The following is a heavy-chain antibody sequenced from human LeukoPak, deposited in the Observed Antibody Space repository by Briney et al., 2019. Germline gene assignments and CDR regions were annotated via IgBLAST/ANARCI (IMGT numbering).Heavy chain of an antibody. CDR2: ISAYNGNT. J-gene: IGHJ4*02. Sequence: ASVKVSCKASGYTFTSYGISWVRQAPGQGLEWMGWISAYNGNTNYAQKLQGRVTMTTDTSTSTAYMELRSLRSDDTAVYYCARDTLTRIYGSGSYLGYWGQGTLVTVSS. V-gene: IGHV1-18*01. CDR1: GYTFTSYG. CDR3: ARDTLTRIYGSGSYLGY. D-gene: IGHD3-10*01.